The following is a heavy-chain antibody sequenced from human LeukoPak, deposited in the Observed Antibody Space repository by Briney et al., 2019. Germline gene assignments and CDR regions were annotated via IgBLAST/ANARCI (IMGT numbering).Heavy chain of an antibody. Sequence: GGSLRLSCAASGFTFSSYAMSWVRQAPGKGLEWVSAISGSDCSTYYADSVEGRFTISRDNSKNTLYLQMNSLRAEDTAVYYCPKDLRIAAADNFDYWGQGTLVTVSS. CDR1: GFTFSSYA. V-gene: IGHV3-23*01. D-gene: IGHD6-13*01. CDR3: PKDLRIAAADNFDY. CDR2: ISGSDCST. J-gene: IGHJ4*02.